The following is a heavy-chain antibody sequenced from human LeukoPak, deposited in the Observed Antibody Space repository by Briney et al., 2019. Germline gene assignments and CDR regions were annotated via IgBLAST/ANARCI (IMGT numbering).Heavy chain of an antibody. CDR1: GFTFSSYA. CDR2: ISYDGSNK. J-gene: IGHJ3*02. Sequence: QPGRSLRLSCAASGFTFSSYAMHWVRQAPGKGLEWVAVISYDGSNKYYAGSVKGRFTISRDNSKNTLYLQMNSLRAEDTAVYYCARDYRRGYSSGHDAFDIWGQGTMVTVSS. V-gene: IGHV3-30*04. CDR3: ARDYRRGYSSGHDAFDI. D-gene: IGHD6-19*01.